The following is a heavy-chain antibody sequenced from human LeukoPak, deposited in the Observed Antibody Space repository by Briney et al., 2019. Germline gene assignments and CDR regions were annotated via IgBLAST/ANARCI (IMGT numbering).Heavy chain of an antibody. D-gene: IGHD6-13*01. CDR1: GGSFSGYY. Sequence: SETLSLTCAVYGGSFSGYYWSWIRQPPGKGLEWIGEINHSGSTNYNPSLKSRVTISVGTSKNQFSLKLSSVTAADTAVYYCAREGQAAARNWFDPWGQGTLVTVSS. CDR2: INHSGST. J-gene: IGHJ5*02. V-gene: IGHV4-34*01. CDR3: AREGQAAARNWFDP.